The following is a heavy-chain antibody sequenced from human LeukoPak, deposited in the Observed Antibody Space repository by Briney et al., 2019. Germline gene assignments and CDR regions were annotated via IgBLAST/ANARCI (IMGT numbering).Heavy chain of an antibody. V-gene: IGHV1-46*01. D-gene: IGHD4-23*01. J-gene: IGHJ5*02. CDR1: GYTFTSYF. Sequence: ASVKVSCKASGYTFTSYFMHWVRQAPGQGLEWMGIINPSGVSTSYTQKFQGRVTMTRDMSTSTVYMELSSLRSEDTAVYYCARWGQSSMTTLGWFDPWGQGTLVTVSS. CDR3: ARWGQSSMTTLGWFDP. CDR2: INPSGVST.